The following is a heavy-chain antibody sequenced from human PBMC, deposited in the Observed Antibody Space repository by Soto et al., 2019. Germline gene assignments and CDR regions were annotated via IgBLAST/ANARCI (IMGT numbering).Heavy chain of an antibody. CDR3: ARVKGYSSTGGMDV. D-gene: IGHD6-13*01. V-gene: IGHV3-33*01. J-gene: IGHJ6*02. CDR2: IWYDGSNK. Sequence: QVQLVESGGGVVQPGRSLRLSCAASGFTFSSYGMHWVRQAPGKGLEWVAVIWYDGSNKYYADSVKGRFTISRDNSKNTLYLQMNSLRAEDMAVYYCARVKGYSSTGGMDVWGQGTTVTVSS. CDR1: GFTFSSYG.